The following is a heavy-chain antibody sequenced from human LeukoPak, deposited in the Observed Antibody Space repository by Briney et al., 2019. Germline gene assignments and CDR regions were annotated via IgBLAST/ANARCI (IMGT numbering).Heavy chain of an antibody. D-gene: IGHD3-16*01. CDR1: GYSFTSSW. CDR2: INPGDSDT. J-gene: IGHJ4*02. Sequence: GESLKISCQASGYSFTSSWIGWARQMPGKGLEWMAIINPGDSDTTYSPSFQGQVTISADRSISTASLQWSSLKASDTAMYYCATLDDYAGGYWGQGTLVTVSS. CDR3: ATLDDYAGGY. V-gene: IGHV5-51*01.